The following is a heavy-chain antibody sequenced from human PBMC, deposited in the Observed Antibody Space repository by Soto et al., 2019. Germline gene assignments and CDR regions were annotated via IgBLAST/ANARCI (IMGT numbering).Heavy chain of an antibody. D-gene: IGHD2-15*01. CDR2: INSDGSVS. Sequence: VSGGGLVQPGGSLRLSCAASGFTFSNYWMYWVRQAPGKGLEWVSRINSDGSVSSYADSVKGRLTISRDNVKNTLYLQMDSLRAEDTAVYYCARGDCVGGTCYSLAGSFYYYMDVWGKGTTVTVFS. J-gene: IGHJ6*03. V-gene: IGHV3-74*02. CDR3: ARGDCVGGTCYSLAGSFYYYMDV. CDR1: GFTFSNYW.